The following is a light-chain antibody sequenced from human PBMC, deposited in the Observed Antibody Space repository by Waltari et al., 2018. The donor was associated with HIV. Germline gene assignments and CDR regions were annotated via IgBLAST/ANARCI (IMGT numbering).Light chain of an antibody. Sequence: SYELTQPPSVSASPGQTARITCFGDVFPIQHAYWHQQKPGQAPLLVIFKDNERPSGIAERCSGSRSGTAVTLTISGVQAEDEADYYCQSADSSGVWVFGGGTQLTVL. V-gene: IGLV3-25*03. CDR3: QSADSSGVWV. J-gene: IGLJ3*02. CDR1: VFPIQH. CDR2: KDN.